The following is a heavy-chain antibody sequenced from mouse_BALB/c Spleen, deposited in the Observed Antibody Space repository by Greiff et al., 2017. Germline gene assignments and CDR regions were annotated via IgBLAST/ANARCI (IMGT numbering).Heavy chain of an antibody. D-gene: IGHD1-1*01. Sequence: VQLQESGPGLVAPSQSLSITCTVSGFSLTGYGVNWVRQPPGKGLEWLGMIWGDGSTDYNSALKSRLSISKDNSKSQVFLKMNSLQTDDTARYYCARGGSSYAMDYWGQGTSVTVSS. V-gene: IGHV2-6-7*01. CDR1: GFSLTGYG. J-gene: IGHJ4*01. CDR2: IWGDGST. CDR3: ARGGSSYAMDY.